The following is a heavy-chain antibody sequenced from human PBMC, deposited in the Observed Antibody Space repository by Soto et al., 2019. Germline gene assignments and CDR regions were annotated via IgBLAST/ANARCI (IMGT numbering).Heavy chain of an antibody. CDR2: VYYRGRS. Sequence: EPLSLTYTVSGGSVTNSSHYWGWIRQSPGKGLEWIGSVYYRGRSYSKSSVKSRVTISVDTSKNRFSLSLNSVTASDTAVYFCVSQRTTVPTQAYFDYWGPGALVTVSS. D-gene: IGHD4-17*01. J-gene: IGHJ4*02. CDR1: GGSVTNSSHY. CDR3: VSQRTTVPTQAYFDY. V-gene: IGHV4-39*01.